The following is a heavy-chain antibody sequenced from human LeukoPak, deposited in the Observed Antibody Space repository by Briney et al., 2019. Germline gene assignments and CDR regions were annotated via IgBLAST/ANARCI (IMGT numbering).Heavy chain of an antibody. Sequence: PGGSLRLSCAASGFTFSSYAMSWVRQAPGKGLEWVSAISGSGGSTYYADSVKGRFTISRDNSKNTLYLQMNSLRAEDTAVYYCAKDADYYDSSGYYLQIIRYFDYWGQGTLVTVSS. CDR3: AKDADYYDSSGYYLQIIRYFDY. CDR2: ISGSGGST. D-gene: IGHD3-22*01. V-gene: IGHV3-23*01. CDR1: GFTFSSYA. J-gene: IGHJ4*02.